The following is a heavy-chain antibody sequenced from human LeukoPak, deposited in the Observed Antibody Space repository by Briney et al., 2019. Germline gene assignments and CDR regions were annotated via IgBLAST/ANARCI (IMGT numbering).Heavy chain of an antibody. CDR2: MSHSAGT. D-gene: IGHD6-13*01. CDR3: ARSYGYSSSWYGSDWFDP. V-gene: IGHV4-38-2*02. J-gene: IGHJ5*02. Sequence: SETLSLTCSVSGYSISSGYYWGWIRQPPGKGLEWIGSMSHSAGTYQNPSLKSRVTISVDMSKNQFSLKLSSVTAADTAVYFCARSYGYSSSWYGSDWFDPWGQGTLVTVSS. CDR1: GYSISSGYY.